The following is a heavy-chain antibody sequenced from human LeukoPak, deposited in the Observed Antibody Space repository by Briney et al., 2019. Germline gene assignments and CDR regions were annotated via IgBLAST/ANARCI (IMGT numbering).Heavy chain of an antibody. D-gene: IGHD4-11*01. CDR1: GGTFSSYA. CDR2: IIPIFGTA. J-gene: IGHJ4*02. CDR3: ASVGRIRATTGTDY. Sequence: SVKVSCKASGGTFSSYAISWVRQAPGQGLEWMGGIIPIFGTANCAQKFQGRVTITADESTSTAYMELSSLRSEDTAVYYCASVGRIRATTGTDYWGQGTLVTVSS. V-gene: IGHV1-69*13.